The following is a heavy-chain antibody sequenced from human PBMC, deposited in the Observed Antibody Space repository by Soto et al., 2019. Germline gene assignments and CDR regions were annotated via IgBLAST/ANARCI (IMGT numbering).Heavy chain of an antibody. D-gene: IGHD2-8*01. Sequence: GGSLRLSCAASGFTFSSYSMNWVRQAPGKGLEWVSYITSSGRTIYYADSVKGRFTISRDNAKNSLYLQMNSLRAEDTAVYYCARVAISCINDFCYTIYGVTDYWGQGTLVTVSS. CDR3: ARVAISCINDFCYTIYGVTDY. J-gene: IGHJ4*02. V-gene: IGHV3-48*01. CDR1: GFTFSSYS. CDR2: ITSSGRTI.